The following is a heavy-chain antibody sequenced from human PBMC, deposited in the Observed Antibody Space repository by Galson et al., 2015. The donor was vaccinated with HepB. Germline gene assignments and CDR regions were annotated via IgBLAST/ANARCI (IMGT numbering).Heavy chain of an antibody. Sequence: SVKVSCKASGYTFTSYGISWVRQAPGQGLEWMGWISAYNGNTNYAQKLQGRVTMTTDTSTSTAYMELRSLRSDDTAVYYCARDFGYCSSTSCSIYYYGMDVWGQGTTVTVSS. V-gene: IGHV1-18*01. CDR3: ARDFGYCSSTSCSIYYYGMDV. CDR1: GYTFTSYG. CDR2: ISAYNGNT. J-gene: IGHJ6*02. D-gene: IGHD2-2*03.